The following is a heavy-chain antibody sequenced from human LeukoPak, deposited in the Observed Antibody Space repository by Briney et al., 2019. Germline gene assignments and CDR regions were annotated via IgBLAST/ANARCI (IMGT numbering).Heavy chain of an antibody. D-gene: IGHD7-27*01. CDR2: ISSSGSTT. CDR3: ARDWALDS. V-gene: IGHV3-48*03. J-gene: IGHJ4*02. CDR1: GFTFSSYD. Sequence: PGGSLRLSCAASGFTFSSYDINWVRQAPGKGLEWVSFISSSGSTTYYADSVSGRFTISRDNAKNSLYLQMNSLSADDTAIYYCARDWALDSWGQGTLVTVSS.